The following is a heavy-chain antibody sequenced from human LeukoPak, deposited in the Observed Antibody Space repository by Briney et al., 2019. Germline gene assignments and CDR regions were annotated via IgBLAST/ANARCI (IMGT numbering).Heavy chain of an antibody. CDR3: ARDLGYVTEGGFDY. V-gene: IGHV3-20*04. J-gene: IGHJ4*02. Sequence: GGSLRLSCAASGFTFDDYGMSWVRQAPGKGLEWVSGINWNGGSTGYADSVKGRFTISRDNAKNSLYLQMNSLRAEDTALYYCARDLGYVTEGGFDYWGQGTLVTASS. CDR2: INWNGGST. D-gene: IGHD2-2*01. CDR1: GFTFDDYG.